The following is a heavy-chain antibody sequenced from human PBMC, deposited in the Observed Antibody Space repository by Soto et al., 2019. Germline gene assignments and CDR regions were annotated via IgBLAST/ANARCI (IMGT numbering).Heavy chain of an antibody. V-gene: IGHV4-61*01. CDR1: GGSVSSGSYY. J-gene: IGHJ6*02. CDR3: AIEGRGHRVSYGMHV. Sequence: PSETLSLTCTVSGGSVSSGSYYWSWIRQPPGKGLEWIGYIYYSGSTNYNPSLKSRVTISVDTSKNQFSLKLSSVTAADTAVYYCAIEGRGHRVSYGMHVPGQATTVSVSS. CDR2: IYYSGST. D-gene: IGHD2-8*01.